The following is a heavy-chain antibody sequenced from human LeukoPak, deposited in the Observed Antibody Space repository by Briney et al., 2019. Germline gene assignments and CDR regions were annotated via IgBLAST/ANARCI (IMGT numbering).Heavy chain of an antibody. V-gene: IGHV3-74*01. CDR1: GFTLSSYW. CDR2: INSDGSST. D-gene: IGHD6-19*01. CDR3: AREPRIGGIAVAVYYFDY. J-gene: IGHJ4*02. Sequence: GGSLRLSCAASGFTLSSYWMHWVRQAPGKGLVWVSRINSDGSSTSYADSVKGRFTISRDNAKNTLYLQMNSLRAEDTAVYYCAREPRIGGIAVAVYYFDYWGQGTLVTVSS.